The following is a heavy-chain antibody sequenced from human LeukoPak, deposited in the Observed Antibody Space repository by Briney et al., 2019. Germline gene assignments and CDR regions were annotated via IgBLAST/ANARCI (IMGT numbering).Heavy chain of an antibody. CDR3: ARDGSGCDHHFDY. D-gene: IGHD3-10*01. CDR1: GFTFSSYG. CDR2: VWYDGNNN. V-gene: IGHV3-33*08. J-gene: IGHJ4*02. Sequence: PGRPLRLSCAASGFTFSSYGMHWVRQAPGKGLEWVAFVWYDGNNNYHADSVKGRFTIYRDNSMNTLYLQMNSLKAEDTAVYYCARDGSGCDHHFDYWGQGTLVTVSS.